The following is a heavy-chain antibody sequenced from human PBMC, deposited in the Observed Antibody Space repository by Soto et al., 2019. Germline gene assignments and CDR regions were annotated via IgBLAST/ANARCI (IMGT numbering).Heavy chain of an antibody. CDR3: ARVYFVERIVLHGFVP. J-gene: IGHJ5*02. D-gene: IGHD3-9*01. Sequence: PSETLSLTCTVSGGSVSSGSYYWSWIRQPPGKGLEWIGYIYYSGSTNYNPSLKSRVTISVDTSKNQFSLKLSSVTAADTAVYYCARVYFVERIVLHGFVPWCQGTLVTV. CDR2: IYYSGST. CDR1: GGSVSSGSYY. V-gene: IGHV4-61*01.